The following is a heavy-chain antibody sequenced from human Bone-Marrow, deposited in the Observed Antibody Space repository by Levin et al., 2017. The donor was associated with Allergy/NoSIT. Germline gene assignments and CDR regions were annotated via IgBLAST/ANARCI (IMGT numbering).Heavy chain of an antibody. D-gene: IGHD3-16*01. J-gene: IGHJ4*02. V-gene: IGHV3-30-3*01. Sequence: LAGGSLRLSCSASGFSFSNHVMHWVRLAPGKGLEWLASIAYDGSHKWDADSVKGRFIISRDNSNNALHLQMNSLRPEDTAVYFCAREGHRTFDLDYWGQGTLVSVSS. CDR1: GFSFSNHV. CDR2: IAYDGSHK. CDR3: AREGHRTFDLDY.